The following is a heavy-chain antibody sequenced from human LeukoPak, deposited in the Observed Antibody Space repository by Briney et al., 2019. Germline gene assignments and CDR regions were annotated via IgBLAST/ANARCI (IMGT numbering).Heavy chain of an antibody. D-gene: IGHD6-19*01. V-gene: IGHV3-64*05. CDR1: GFTFSNYA. CDR3: VRDSGGGRLDY. Sequence: GGSLRLSCSASGFTFSNYAMHWVRQAPGKGLEYVSSISSDGGSTYYADSVKGRFTITRDNSKNTLYFQMSSLRAEDTAVYYCVRDSGGGRLDYWGHGTLVTVSS. CDR2: ISSDGGST. J-gene: IGHJ4*01.